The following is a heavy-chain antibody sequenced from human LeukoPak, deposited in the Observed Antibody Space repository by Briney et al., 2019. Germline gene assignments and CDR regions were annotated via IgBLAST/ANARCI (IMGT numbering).Heavy chain of an antibody. J-gene: IGHJ4*02. Sequence: GASVKVSCKASGGTFSSYAISWVRQAPGQGLEWMGGIIPIFGTANYARKFQGRVTITADESTSTAYMELSSLRSDDTAVYYCARVRCGSGCWFDYWGQGTLVTVSS. D-gene: IGHD6-19*01. V-gene: IGHV1-69*13. CDR3: ARVRCGSGCWFDY. CDR2: IIPIFGTA. CDR1: GGTFSSYA.